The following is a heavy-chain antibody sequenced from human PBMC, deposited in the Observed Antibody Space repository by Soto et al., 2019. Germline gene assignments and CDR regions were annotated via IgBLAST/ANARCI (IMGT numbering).Heavy chain of an antibody. J-gene: IGHJ5*02. Sequence: QVQLQESGPGLVKPSQTLSLTCTVSGDSLSSGGYYWNWLGQHPRKGLEWIGYIYHSGSTIYNPSLKSRVTISVDTSKNRLSLELSNVTAADTAVYYCARDGAGAYGLGWFDPWGQGILVTVSS. CDR1: GDSLSSGGYY. CDR2: IYHSGST. CDR3: ARDGAGAYGLGWFDP. D-gene: IGHD2-21*01. V-gene: IGHV4-31*03.